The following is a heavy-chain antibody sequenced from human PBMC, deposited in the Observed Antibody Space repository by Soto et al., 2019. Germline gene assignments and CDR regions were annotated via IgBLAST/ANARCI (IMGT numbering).Heavy chain of an antibody. Sequence: GGSLRLSCVVSGFRFSGYGMHWVRQAPGKGLEWVTFISFDGSEKYYADSVKGRFTISRDNSKNTFYLQMSSLRAEDTAVYYCAKDLTGQTAFDYWGQGTLVTVSS. CDR2: ISFDGSEK. CDR3: AKDLTGQTAFDY. D-gene: IGHD1-1*01. J-gene: IGHJ4*02. V-gene: IGHV3-30*18. CDR1: GFRFSGYG.